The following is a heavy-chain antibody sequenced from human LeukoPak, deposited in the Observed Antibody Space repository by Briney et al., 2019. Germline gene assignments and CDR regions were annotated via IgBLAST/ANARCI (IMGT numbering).Heavy chain of an antibody. CDR2: IYTRGST. D-gene: IGHD3-9*01. V-gene: IGHV4-4*07. CDR3: ARDVSESNIDDWSPRWFDP. J-gene: IGHJ5*02. CDR1: GGSINNYY. Sequence: PSETLSLTCTASGGSINNYYWSWIRQPAGKGLEWIGRIYTRGSTNYNPSLKSRVTMSVDTSKNQFSLKLSSVTAADTAVYYCARDVSESNIDDWSPRWFDPWGQGTLVTVSS.